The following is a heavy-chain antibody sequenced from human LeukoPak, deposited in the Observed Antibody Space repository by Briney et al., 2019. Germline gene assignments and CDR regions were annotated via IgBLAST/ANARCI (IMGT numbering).Heavy chain of an antibody. J-gene: IGHJ6*02. CDR3: ALLRYFDWSYGMDV. CDR1: GVTVSSNY. Sequence: GGSLRLSCAASGVTVSSNYMSWVRQAPGKGLEWVSVIYSGGSTYYADSVKGRFTISRHNSKNTLYLQMNSLRAEDTAVYYCALLRYFDWSYGMDVWGQGTTVTVSS. D-gene: IGHD3-9*01. V-gene: IGHV3-53*04. CDR2: IYSGGST.